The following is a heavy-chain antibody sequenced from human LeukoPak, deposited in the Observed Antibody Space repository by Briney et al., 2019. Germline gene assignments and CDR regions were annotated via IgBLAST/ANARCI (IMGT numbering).Heavy chain of an antibody. CDR3: ARVGDSSGYYYPFDY. D-gene: IGHD3-22*01. Sequence: GASVKVSCKASGYTFTGCYMHWVRQAPGQGLEWMGWINPNSGGTNYAQKFQGRVTMTRDTSISTAYMELSRLRSDDTAVYYCARVGDSSGYYYPFDYWGQGTLVTVSS. J-gene: IGHJ4*02. CDR1: GYTFTGCY. V-gene: IGHV1-2*02. CDR2: INPNSGGT.